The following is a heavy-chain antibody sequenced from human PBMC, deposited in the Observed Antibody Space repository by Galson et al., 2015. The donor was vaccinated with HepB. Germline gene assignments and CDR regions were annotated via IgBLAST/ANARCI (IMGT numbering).Heavy chain of an antibody. CDR3: VKEGSWFGGDWFDP. D-gene: IGHD3-3*01. J-gene: IGHJ5*02. CDR2: INGRGSTR. V-gene: IGHV3-23*01. CDR1: GFILRHHA. Sequence: SLRLSCAGSGFILRHHAMAWIRQAPVKGLEWVSGINGRGSTRSYSDAVKGRFSISRDNSKDTVFLQMDNLRVEATAVYYCVKEGSWFGGDWFDPWGQGALVTGS.